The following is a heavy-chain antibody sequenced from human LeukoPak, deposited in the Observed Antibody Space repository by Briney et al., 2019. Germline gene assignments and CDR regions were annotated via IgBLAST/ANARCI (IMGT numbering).Heavy chain of an antibody. CDR3: ARRFYDSSGYYPTFDY. Sequence: SETLSLTCTVSGGSISSYYWSWIRQPPGKGLEWIGEVNQSGSTNYNPSLKSRVTISVDTSKNQFSLKLSSVTAADTAVYYCARRFYDSSGYYPTFDYWGQGTLVTVSS. CDR2: VNQSGST. CDR1: GGSISSYY. J-gene: IGHJ4*02. V-gene: IGHV4-34*01. D-gene: IGHD3-22*01.